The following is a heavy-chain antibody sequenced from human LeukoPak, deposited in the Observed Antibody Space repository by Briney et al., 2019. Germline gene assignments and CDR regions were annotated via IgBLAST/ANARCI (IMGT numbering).Heavy chain of an antibody. Sequence: SETLSLTCVVYGESFSGYYWTWIRQPPGKGLEWIGEIIDTGSTKYNSSLKSRVTITSVTAADTAIYYCARGLASGYPPIPFDYWGQGTLVTASS. J-gene: IGHJ4*02. CDR1: GESFSGYY. D-gene: IGHD3-3*01. CDR2: IIDTGST. CDR3: DY. V-gene: IGHV4-34*12.